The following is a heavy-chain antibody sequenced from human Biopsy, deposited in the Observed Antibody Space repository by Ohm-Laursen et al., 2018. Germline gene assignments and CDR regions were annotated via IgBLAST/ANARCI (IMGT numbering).Heavy chain of an antibody. CDR3: ATKLTGYFHH. CDR1: EGTFSNYG. Sequence: SVKVSCKAPEGTFSNYGVNWVRQAPGQGLEWLGGNIPILGTGNYAQKFQDRVTVASDTSTSTATMELRSLRSDDTAVYYCATKLTGYFHHWGQGTLVIVSS. CDR2: NIPILGTG. V-gene: IGHV1-69*06. J-gene: IGHJ1*01. D-gene: IGHD3-9*01.